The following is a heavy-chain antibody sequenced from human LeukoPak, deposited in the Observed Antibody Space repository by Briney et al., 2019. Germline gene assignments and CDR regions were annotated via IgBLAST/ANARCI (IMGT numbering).Heavy chain of an antibody. J-gene: IGHJ4*02. V-gene: IGHV3-74*03. Sequence: GGSLRLSCAASGFTFSSYGMHWVRQAPGKGLVWVSHINNDGSSTKYAESVKGRFTISRDNAKNTLYLQMNSLRVEDTAVYYCVSRILTSFDNWGQGTLVTVSS. CDR3: VSRILTSFDN. D-gene: IGHD2/OR15-2a*01. CDR2: INNDGSST. CDR1: GFTFSSYG.